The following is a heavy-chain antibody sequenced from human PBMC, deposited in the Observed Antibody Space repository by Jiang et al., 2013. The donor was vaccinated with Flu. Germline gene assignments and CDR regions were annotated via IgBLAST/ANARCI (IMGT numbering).Heavy chain of an antibody. Sequence: GSGLVKPSQTLSFTCTVSGGSISSGGHYWSWIRQHPGKGLEWIGYIFYSGVTYYNPSLKSRVTISVDTSKNQFSLRLSSVTAADTAVYYCARNEVNSGSLYFDYWGQGTLVTVSS. V-gene: IGHV4-31*03. CDR3: ARNEVNSGSLYFDY. CDR2: IFYSGVT. CDR1: GGSISSGGHY. J-gene: IGHJ4*02. D-gene: IGHD1-26*01.